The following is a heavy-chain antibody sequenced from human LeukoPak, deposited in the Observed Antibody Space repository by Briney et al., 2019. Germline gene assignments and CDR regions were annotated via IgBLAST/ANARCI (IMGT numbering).Heavy chain of an antibody. CDR1: GGTFSSYA. J-gene: IGHJ4*02. V-gene: IGHV1-2*02. Sequence: ASAKVSCKASGGTFSSYAISWVRQAPGQGLEWMGWINPNSGGTNYAQKFQGRVTMTRDTSISTAYMELRSLRSDDTAVYYCARGPNVLLWFGDLFDLDYWGQGTLVTVSS. CDR3: ARGPNVLLWFGDLFDLDY. CDR2: INPNSGGT. D-gene: IGHD3-10*01.